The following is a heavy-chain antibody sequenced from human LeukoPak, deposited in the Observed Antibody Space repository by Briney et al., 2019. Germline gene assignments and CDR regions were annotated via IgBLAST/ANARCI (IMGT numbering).Heavy chain of an antibody. V-gene: IGHV3-30*02. CDR1: GFTFNRYA. D-gene: IGHD3-22*01. CDR2: IWYDGSNK. Sequence: SGGSLRLSCAASGFTFNRYAMNWVRQASGKGLEWVAFIWYDGSNKYYADSVKGRFTISRDNSKNTLYLQMNSLRAEDTAVYYCAKDERGYYDSSGYFGAIDYWGQGSLVTVSS. CDR3: AKDERGYYDSSGYFGAIDY. J-gene: IGHJ4*02.